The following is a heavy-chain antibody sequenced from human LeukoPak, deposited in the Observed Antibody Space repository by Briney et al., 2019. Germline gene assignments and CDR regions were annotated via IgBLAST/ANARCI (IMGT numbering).Heavy chain of an antibody. V-gene: IGHV3-64*02. CDR1: GFTFSGYT. CDR3: ARITMGATSANFYYYFLDA. Sequence: PGGSLRLSCAASGFTFSGYTLHWVRQAPGEGLEYVSATISHGGSTHYADSVKGRFTVSRDNSKNTLYLQMDSLRAEDMAVYYCARITMGATSANFYYYFLDAWGKGTTVTVSS. CDR2: TISHGGST. D-gene: IGHD3-3*01. J-gene: IGHJ6*03.